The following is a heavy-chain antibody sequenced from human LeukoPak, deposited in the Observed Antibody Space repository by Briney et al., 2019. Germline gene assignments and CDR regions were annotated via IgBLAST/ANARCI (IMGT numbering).Heavy chain of an antibody. D-gene: IGHD2/OR15-2a*01. Sequence: GGSLRLPCEASGFTFDDYAMHWVRQAPGKGLEWVSGISWNSVNIGYADSVEGRFTISRDNAKNSLYLQMNSLRPEDTALYYCAKDNFEGPWGQGTLVTVSS. CDR1: GFTFDDYA. CDR3: AKDNFEGP. CDR2: ISWNSVNI. J-gene: IGHJ5*02. V-gene: IGHV3-9*01.